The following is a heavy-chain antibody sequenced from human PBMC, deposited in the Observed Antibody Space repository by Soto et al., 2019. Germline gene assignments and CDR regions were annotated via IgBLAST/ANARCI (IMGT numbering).Heavy chain of an antibody. CDR2: ISPNSGDT. J-gene: IGHJ6*03. CDR3: ARGGLSGDWLLARPHPQSSNYYNMEV. D-gene: IGHD3-9*01. CDR1: GYTFTSYG. V-gene: IGHV1-18*01. Sequence: ASVKVSCKASGYTFTSYGISWVRQAPGQGLEWMGWISPNSGDTNYAQKLQGRVTMTTDTSTSTAYMALRRLTSDDTAVYYCARGGLSGDWLLARPHPQSSNYYNMEVWGKGTTLTFSS.